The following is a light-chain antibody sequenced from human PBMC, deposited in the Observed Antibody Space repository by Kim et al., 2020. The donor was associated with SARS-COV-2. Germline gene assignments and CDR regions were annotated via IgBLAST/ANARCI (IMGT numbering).Light chain of an antibody. J-gene: IGKJ2*01. CDR3: QQYGSAPRT. CDR2: GAS. V-gene: IGKV3-20*01. Sequence: EIVLTQSPGTLSLSPGQRATLSCRASQSVSSTYFAWYQQKPGQAPRLLIYGASNRATGIPDRFSGSESGTDFTLTISRLEPEDFVVYYCQQYGSAPRTFGQGTKLEI. CDR1: QSVSSTY.